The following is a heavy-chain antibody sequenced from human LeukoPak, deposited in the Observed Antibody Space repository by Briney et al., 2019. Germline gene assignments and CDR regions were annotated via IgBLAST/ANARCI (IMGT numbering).Heavy chain of an antibody. Sequence: GGSLRLSCAVAGFTLSRYWMNWYRQARGKGVEWVGNINQDEREINYVDSVRGRFTISRDNDKNSLHLRMNSLRAEDTAVYYCATDRDNSDWQKRFDSWGQGTLVTVSS. J-gene: IGHJ4*02. CDR1: GFTLSRYW. V-gene: IGHV3-7*01. D-gene: IGHD2-21*02. CDR3: ATDRDNSDWQKRFDS. CDR2: INQDEREI.